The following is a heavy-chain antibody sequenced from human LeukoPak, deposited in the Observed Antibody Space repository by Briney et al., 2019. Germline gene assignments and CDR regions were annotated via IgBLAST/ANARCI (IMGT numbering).Heavy chain of an antibody. V-gene: IGHV1-46*01. J-gene: IGHJ3*02. CDR1: GYTFTSYY. CDR2: INPSGGST. D-gene: IGHD2-2*01. CDR3: ARTYCSSTSCYAFDI. Sequence: GASVKVSCKASGYTFTSYYMHWVRQAPGQGLEWMGIINPSGGSTSYAQKFQGRVTMTRDTSTSTVYMELSSLRSEDTAVYYCARTYCSSTSCYAFDIWGQGTMVTVSS.